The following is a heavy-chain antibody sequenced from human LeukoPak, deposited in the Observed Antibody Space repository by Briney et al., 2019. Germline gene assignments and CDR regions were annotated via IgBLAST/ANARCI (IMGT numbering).Heavy chain of an antibody. D-gene: IGHD5-18*01. CDR2: IYYSGST. Sequence: SETLSLTCTVSGGSISSSSYYWGWIRQPPGKGLEWIGSIYYSGSTYYNPSLKSRVTISVDTSKNQFSLKLSSVTATDTAVYYCARHLTPPPGDSYGYLVGSFDPWGQGTLVTVSS. CDR3: ARHLTPPPGDSYGYLVGSFDP. CDR1: GGSISSSSYY. V-gene: IGHV4-39*01. J-gene: IGHJ5*02.